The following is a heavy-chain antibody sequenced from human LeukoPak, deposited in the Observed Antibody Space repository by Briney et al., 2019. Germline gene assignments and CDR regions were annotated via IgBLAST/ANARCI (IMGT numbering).Heavy chain of an antibody. CDR2: IYYSGST. CDR1: GGSISSYY. V-gene: IGHV4-59*01. D-gene: IGHD1-26*01. CDR3: ARTRSYSGSYYRDY. J-gene: IGHJ4*02. Sequence: SETLSLTCTVSGGSISSYYWSWIRQPPGKGPEWIGYIYYSGSTNYNPSLKSRVTISVDTSKNQFSLKLSSVTAADTAVYYCARTRSYSGSYYRDYWGQGTLVTVSS.